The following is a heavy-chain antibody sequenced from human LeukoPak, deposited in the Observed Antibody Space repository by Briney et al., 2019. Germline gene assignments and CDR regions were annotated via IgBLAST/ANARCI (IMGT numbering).Heavy chain of an antibody. V-gene: IGHV1-69*05. CDR1: GGTFSNYA. D-gene: IGHD6-25*01. J-gene: IGHJ5*02. CDR2: IIPMFGTA. CDR3: LRRQALRGRHRAFNP. Sequence: SVKVSCKASGGTFSNYAISWVRQAPGQGLEWLGGIIPMFGTAKYAQKFQGRVTITTDESTTTAYMELISLRFEDTAVYYCLRRQALRGRHRAFNPWSQGTLVTVTS.